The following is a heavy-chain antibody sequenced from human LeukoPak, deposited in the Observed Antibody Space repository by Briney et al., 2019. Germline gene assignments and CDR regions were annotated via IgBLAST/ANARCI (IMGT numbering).Heavy chain of an antibody. CDR1: GGSISSYY. D-gene: IGHD3-22*01. J-gene: IGHJ3*02. Sequence: SETLSLTCTVSGGSISSYYWSWLRQPPGKGREWIGYIYYSGSTDYNPSLKSRVTISVDTSKNQFSLKLSSVTAADTAVYYCARDSYYYDSSGYYYQAFDIWGQGTMVTVSS. CDR2: IYYSGST. V-gene: IGHV4-59*01. CDR3: ARDSYYYDSSGYYYQAFDI.